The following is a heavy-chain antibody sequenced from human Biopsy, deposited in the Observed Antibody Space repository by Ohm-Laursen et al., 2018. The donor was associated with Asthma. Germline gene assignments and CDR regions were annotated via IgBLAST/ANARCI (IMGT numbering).Heavy chain of an antibody. CDR3: ANYEVVTAILPMDV. V-gene: IGHV3-30*18. Sequence: SLRLSCAASGFTFSGYALHWVRQAPGRGLKWVAVISYDGGNKYYGDSVKGRFTISRDNSKNTLYLQMNSLRAEDTAVYYCANYEVVTAILPMDVWGQGTTVTVSS. CDR1: GFTFSGYA. D-gene: IGHD2-21*02. J-gene: IGHJ6*02. CDR2: ISYDGGNK.